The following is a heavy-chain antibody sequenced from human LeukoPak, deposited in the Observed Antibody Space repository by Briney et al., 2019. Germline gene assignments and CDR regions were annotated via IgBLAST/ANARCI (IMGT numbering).Heavy chain of an antibody. J-gene: IGHJ5*02. Sequence: GESLKISCQASGYTFTNYLIGWVRQIPGKGLEWMGIIQPGDSDIRYSPSFQGQVTFSADKSISTAYLQWRSLNASDTAIYFCARRYVVSVNDLDHFDPWGQGTLVTVSS. V-gene: IGHV5-51*01. CDR3: ARRYVVSVNDLDHFDP. CDR1: GYTFTNYL. CDR2: IQPGDSDI. D-gene: IGHD3-3*01.